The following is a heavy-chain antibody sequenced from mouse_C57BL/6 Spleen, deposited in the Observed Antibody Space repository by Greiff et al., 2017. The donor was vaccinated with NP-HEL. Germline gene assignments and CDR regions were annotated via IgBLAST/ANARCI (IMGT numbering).Heavy chain of an antibody. D-gene: IGHD2-3*01. J-gene: IGHJ3*01. CDR1: GYSFTGYF. Sequence: DVKLQESGPELVKPGDSVKISCKASGYSFTGYFMNWVMQSHGKSLEWIGRINPYNGDTFYNQKFKGKATLTVDKSSSTAHMELRSLTSEDSAVYYCARSYDGYSFAYWGQGTLVTVSA. V-gene: IGHV1-20*01. CDR2: INPYNGDT. CDR3: ARSYDGYSFAY.